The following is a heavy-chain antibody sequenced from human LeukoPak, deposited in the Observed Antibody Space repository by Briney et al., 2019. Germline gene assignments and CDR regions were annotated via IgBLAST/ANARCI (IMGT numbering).Heavy chain of an antibody. CDR3: AKSIGSYGGGFDY. D-gene: IGHD1-26*01. Sequence: GGSLRLSWAASGFTFRSYAMSWVRQAPGKGLEWVSAISGSGSSTYYADSVKGRFTISRDNSKNTLYLQMNSLRAEDTAVYYCAKSIGSYGGGFDYWGQGTLVTVSS. J-gene: IGHJ4*02. V-gene: IGHV3-23*01. CDR2: ISGSGSST. CDR1: GFTFRSYA.